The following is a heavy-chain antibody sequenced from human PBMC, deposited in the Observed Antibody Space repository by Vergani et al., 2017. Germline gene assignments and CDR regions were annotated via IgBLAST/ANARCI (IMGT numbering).Heavy chain of an antibody. J-gene: IGHJ4*02. V-gene: IGHV3-30*02. CDR3: AKDGRENRDYGYFDY. CDR2: IGYDGRIK. CDR1: GFSFNTYG. Sequence: QVQLVETGGGVVQPGGSLRLYCATSGFSFNTYGAHWVRQAPGKGLEWVAFIGYDGRIKYNVDSVKGRFTISRDTSKKTLSLQMRSLRADDTAVYYCAKDGRENRDYGYFDYWGQGREVTVSS. D-gene: IGHD4-17*01.